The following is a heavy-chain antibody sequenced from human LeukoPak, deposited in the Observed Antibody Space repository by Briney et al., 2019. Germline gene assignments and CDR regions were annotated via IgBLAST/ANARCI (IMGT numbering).Heavy chain of an antibody. V-gene: IGHV7-4-1*02. D-gene: IGHD2-15*01. J-gene: IGHJ2*01. Sequence: ASVKVSCKASGYTFTSYAMNWVRQAPGQGLEWVGWINTNTGNPTYAQGFTGRFVFSLDTPVSTAYLQISSLKAEDTAVYYCAREDGTPDWYFDLWGRGTLVTVSS. CDR3: AREDGTPDWYFDL. CDR2: INTNTGNP. CDR1: GYTFTSYA.